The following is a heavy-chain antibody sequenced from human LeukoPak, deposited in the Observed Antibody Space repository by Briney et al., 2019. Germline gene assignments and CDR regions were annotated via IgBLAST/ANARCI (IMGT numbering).Heavy chain of an antibody. CDR1: GGSISSYY. CDR3: AREVRWDFWSGYQYYFDY. D-gene: IGHD3-3*01. V-gene: IGHV4-4*07. Sequence: SETLSLTCTVSGGSISSYYWSRIRQPAGKGLERIGRIYTSGSTNYNPSLKSRVTMSVDTSKNQFSLKLSSVTAADTAVYYCAREVRWDFWSGYQYYFDYWGQGTLVTVSS. CDR2: IYTSGST. J-gene: IGHJ4*02.